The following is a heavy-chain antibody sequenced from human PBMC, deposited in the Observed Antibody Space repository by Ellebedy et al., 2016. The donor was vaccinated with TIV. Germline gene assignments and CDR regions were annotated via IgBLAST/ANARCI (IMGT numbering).Heavy chain of an antibody. CDR3: ARELISGSYYYYGMDV. V-gene: IGHV1-69*13. J-gene: IGHJ6*02. CDR1: ADTFNSYA. D-gene: IGHD3-10*01. CDR2: IITIFGTA. Sequence: AASAKVSCKASADTFNSYAISWVRHAPGQGLEWMGGIITIFGTANYSQKFQGRVMITADESTSTAYMELSSLRSEDTAVYYCARELISGSYYYYGMDVWGQGTTVTVSS.